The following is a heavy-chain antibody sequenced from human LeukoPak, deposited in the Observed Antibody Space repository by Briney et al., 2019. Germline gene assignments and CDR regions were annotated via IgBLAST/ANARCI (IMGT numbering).Heavy chain of an antibody. V-gene: IGHV4-39*07. CDR3: ARVCTVGADDY. J-gene: IGHJ4*02. CDR2: IYYSGST. D-gene: IGHD1-26*01. Sequence: SETLSLTCTVSGGSISSSSYYWGWLRQPPGKGLEWIGSIYYSGSTYYNPSLKSRVTISVDTSKNQFSLKLSSVTAADTAVYYCARVCTVGADDYWGQGTLVTVSS. CDR1: GGSISSSSYY.